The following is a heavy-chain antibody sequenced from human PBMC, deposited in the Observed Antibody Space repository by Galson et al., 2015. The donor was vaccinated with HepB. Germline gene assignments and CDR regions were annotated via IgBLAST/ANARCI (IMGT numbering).Heavy chain of an antibody. CDR1: GFTFSSYW. V-gene: IGHV3-7*01. Sequence: SLRLSCAASGFTFSSYWMSWVRQAPEKGLEWVANIKQDGSEKYYLDSVKGRFTVSRDNAKNSMYLQMNSLRAEDTAIYYCARSGGGFWSGYFEDYWGQGTLVTVSS. D-gene: IGHD3-3*01. J-gene: IGHJ4*02. CDR2: IKQDGSEK. CDR3: ARSGGGFWSGYFEDY.